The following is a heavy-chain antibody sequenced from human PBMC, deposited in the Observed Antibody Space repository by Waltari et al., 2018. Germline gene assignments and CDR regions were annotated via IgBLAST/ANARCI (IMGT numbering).Heavy chain of an antibody. CDR2: MYPPGSA. Sequence: EVKLVESGGGLVHPGGSLRLSCVASGIPVGSTHMSWVRQAPGKGLEWVSIMYPPGSAYNADSVEGRFTISRDISKNMVHLQMNRLRLEDSATYYCATARDEHTAMVYFDNWGQGTLVSVSS. D-gene: IGHD5-18*01. CDR1: GIPVGSTH. V-gene: IGHV3-66*02. CDR3: ATARDEHTAMVYFDN. J-gene: IGHJ4*02.